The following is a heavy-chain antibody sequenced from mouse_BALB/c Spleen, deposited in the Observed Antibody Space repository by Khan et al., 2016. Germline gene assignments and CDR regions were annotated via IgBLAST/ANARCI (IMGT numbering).Heavy chain of an antibody. V-gene: IGHV9-3*02. CDR2: INTNTEES. J-gene: IGHJ2*01. CDR3: AIYGRSAYFDS. D-gene: IGHD1-1*01. Sequence: QIQLVQSGPELKKPGETVKISCKASGYTFRNYGINWVTQAPGKGLKWMGWINTNTEESTFDEEFKGRFAFSLETSASTAYLQLNNLKNEDTASYFCAIYGRSAYFDSWGRGTPLTVSS. CDR1: GYTFRNYG.